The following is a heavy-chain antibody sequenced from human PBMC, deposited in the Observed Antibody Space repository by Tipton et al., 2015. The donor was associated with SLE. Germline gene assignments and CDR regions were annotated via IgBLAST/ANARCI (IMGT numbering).Heavy chain of an antibody. CDR2: INPSDGRK. V-gene: IGHV1-46*01. CDR1: GYSFTSHY. Sequence: QLVQSGAEVRKPGASVKVSCMPSGYSFTSHYIHWVRQAPGQGLEWMEVINPSDGRKTYAQKFQDRVTMTRDTSTVYMELSGLTSEDTAVYFCSRSTWLPAESRYYYGVDLWGQGTTVKVSS. CDR3: SRSTWLPAESRYYYGVDL. J-gene: IGHJ6*02. D-gene: IGHD2-2*01.